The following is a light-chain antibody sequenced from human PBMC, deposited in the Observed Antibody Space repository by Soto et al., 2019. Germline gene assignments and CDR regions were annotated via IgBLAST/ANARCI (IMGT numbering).Light chain of an antibody. J-gene: IGKJ5*01. Sequence: DIQMTQSPSTLSASVGDRVTITCRASQSISSWLAWYQQKPGKAPKLLIYDASSLESGVPSGFSGSGSGTEFTLTISSLQPEDFATYYCQQYNSYPITFGQGTRLEIK. CDR2: DAS. CDR3: QQYNSYPIT. V-gene: IGKV1-5*01. CDR1: QSISSW.